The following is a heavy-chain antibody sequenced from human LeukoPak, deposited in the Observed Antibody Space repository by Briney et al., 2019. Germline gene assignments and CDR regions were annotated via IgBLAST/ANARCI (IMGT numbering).Heavy chain of an antibody. D-gene: IGHD3-10*01. J-gene: IGHJ4*02. CDR2: IIPIFGTA. CDR3: ARDPSMIRGENTPYFDY. CDR1: GGTFSSYA. V-gene: IGHV1-69*13. Sequence: ASVKVSCKASGGTFSSYAISWVRQAPGQGLEWMGGIIPIFGTADYAQKFQGRVTITADESTSTAYMELNSLRSEDTAVYYCARDPSMIRGENTPYFDYWAREPWSPSPQ.